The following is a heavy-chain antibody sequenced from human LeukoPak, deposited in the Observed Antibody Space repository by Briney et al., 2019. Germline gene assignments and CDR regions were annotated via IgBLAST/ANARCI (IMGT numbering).Heavy chain of an antibody. J-gene: IGHJ4*02. CDR3: VMLFMGSTNWPDY. D-gene: IGHD6-13*01. V-gene: IGHV3-21*01. CDR1: VFTFISYT. CDR2: ISSSSSYI. Sequence: GGSLRLSCAASVFTFISYTMTWVRQAPGKGLEWVSSISSSSSYIYYADSVRGRFTISRDNAKRSLFLQLNSLRAEDTAVYYCVMLFMGSTNWPDYWGQGTLVTVSS.